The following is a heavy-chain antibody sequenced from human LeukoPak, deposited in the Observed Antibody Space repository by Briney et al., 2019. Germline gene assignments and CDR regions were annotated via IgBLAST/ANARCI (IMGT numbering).Heavy chain of an antibody. CDR2: ISGSGSST. D-gene: IGHD2-2*01. V-gene: IGHV3-23*01. CDR3: AKSAIGVVVPAANFDY. Sequence: GGSLRLSCAASGFTFSNYAMSWVRQAPGRGLEWVSAISGSGSSTHYAVSVKGRFTISRDNSKNTLYLQMNSLRAEDTAVYFCAKSAIGVVVPAANFDYWGQGTLVTVSS. CDR1: GFTFSNYA. J-gene: IGHJ4*02.